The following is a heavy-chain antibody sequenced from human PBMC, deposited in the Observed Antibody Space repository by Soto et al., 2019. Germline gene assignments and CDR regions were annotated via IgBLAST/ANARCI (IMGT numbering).Heavy chain of an antibody. CDR3: AREGTQRPNQSDY. CDR1: GFTFSSYS. D-gene: IGHD1-1*01. V-gene: IGHV3-21*01. J-gene: IGHJ4*02. Sequence: GGSLRLSCAASGFTFSSYSMNWVRQVPGKGLEWVSSISSSSSYIYYADSVKGRFTISRDNAKNSLYLQMNSLRAEDTAVYYCAREGTQRPNQSDYWGQGTLVTVSS. CDR2: ISSSSSYI.